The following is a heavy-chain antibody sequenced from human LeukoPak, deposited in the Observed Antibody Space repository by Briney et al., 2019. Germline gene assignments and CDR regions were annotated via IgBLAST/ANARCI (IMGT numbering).Heavy chain of an antibody. J-gene: IGHJ4*02. CDR2: INPANGYT. CDR1: GYTFTNYA. Sequence: ASVKVSCKASGYTFTNYAMHWVRQAPGQTVEWLAWINPANGYTRYSQQFQDRVTVTSDTSATTAYMELSSLRSEDKAIYYCAIRDGHTDHWGQGTLVTVSS. V-gene: IGHV1-3*03. CDR3: AIRDGHTDH. D-gene: IGHD5-24*01.